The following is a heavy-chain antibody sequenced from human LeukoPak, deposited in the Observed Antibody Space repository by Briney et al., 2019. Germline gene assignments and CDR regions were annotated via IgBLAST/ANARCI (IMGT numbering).Heavy chain of an antibody. CDR3: ARYYYGSGSYYNWFDP. V-gene: IGHV4-59*01. CDR2: IYYSGST. Sequence: SETLSLTCTVSGGSISSYYWSWIRQPPGKGLEWIGYIYYSGSTNYNPSLKSRVTISVDTSKNQFSLKLSSVTAADTAVYYCARYYYGSGSYYNWFDPWGQGTLVTVSS. J-gene: IGHJ5*02. D-gene: IGHD3-10*01. CDR1: GGSISSYY.